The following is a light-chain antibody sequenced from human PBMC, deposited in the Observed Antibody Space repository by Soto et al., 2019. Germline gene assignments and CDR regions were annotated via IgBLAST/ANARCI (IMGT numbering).Light chain of an antibody. Sequence: QSVLTQPASVSGSPGQSITISCTGTSSDVAGYNYVSWYQQHPGKAPKLMIYDVSNRPSGVSNRFSGSKSDNTASLAISGLQAEDEADYYCSSYTSTSAVVFGGGTKLTVL. V-gene: IGLV2-14*01. CDR2: DVS. CDR1: SSDVAGYNY. CDR3: SSYTSTSAVV. J-gene: IGLJ2*01.